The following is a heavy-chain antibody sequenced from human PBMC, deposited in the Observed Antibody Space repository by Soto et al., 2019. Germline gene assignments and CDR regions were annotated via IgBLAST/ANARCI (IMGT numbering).Heavy chain of an antibody. CDR2: IHSDGSST. CDR3: ARDNWNTV. D-gene: IGHD1-20*01. CDR1: GLTFSNYW. Sequence: EVQLVESGGGLVQPGGSLRLSCAASGLTFSNYWMHWVRQAPGKGLVWVSRIHSDGSSTFHADSVKGRFTISRDNAKKMVYLQMNSLRAEDTAVYYCARDNWNTVWGQGTMVTVSS. J-gene: IGHJ3*01. V-gene: IGHV3-74*01.